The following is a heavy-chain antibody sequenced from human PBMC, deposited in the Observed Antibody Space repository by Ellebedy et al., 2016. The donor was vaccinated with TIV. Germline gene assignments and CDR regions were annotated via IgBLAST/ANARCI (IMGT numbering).Heavy chain of an antibody. V-gene: IGHV3-33*01. CDR1: GFTFSSYG. J-gene: IGHJ4*02. CDR2: IWYDGSNK. CDR3: GTLSQAGDY. Sequence: GGSLRLSXAASGFTFSSYGMHWVRQAPGKGLEWVAVIWYDGSNKYYADSVKGRFTISRDNSKNTLYLQMNSLRAEDTAVYYCGTLSQAGDYWGQGTLVTVSS. D-gene: IGHD2/OR15-2a*01.